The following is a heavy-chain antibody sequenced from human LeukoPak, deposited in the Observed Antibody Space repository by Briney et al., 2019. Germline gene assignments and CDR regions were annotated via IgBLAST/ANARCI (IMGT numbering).Heavy chain of an antibody. D-gene: IGHD3-22*01. J-gene: IGHJ4*02. CDR3: ARDDYYDSSGYPDY. V-gene: IGHV1-69*01. CDR1: VGTFSSYA. CDR2: IIPIFGTA. Sequence: SVKVSCKASVGTFSSYAISWVRQAPGQGLEWMGGIIPIFGTANYAQKFQGRVTITADESTSTAYMELSSLRSEDTAVYYCARDDYYDSSGYPDYWGQGTLVTVSS.